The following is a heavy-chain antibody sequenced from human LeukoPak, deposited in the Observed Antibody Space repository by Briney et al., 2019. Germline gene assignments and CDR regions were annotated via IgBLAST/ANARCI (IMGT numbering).Heavy chain of an antibody. Sequence: SETLSLTCTVSGYSISSGYYWGWIRQPPGKGLEWIGSIYHSGSTYYNPSLKSRVTISVDTSKNQFSPKLSSVTAADTAVYYCARGGLLDYWGQGTLVTVSS. J-gene: IGHJ4*02. CDR3: ARGGLLDY. CDR1: GYSISSGYY. V-gene: IGHV4-38-2*02. CDR2: IYHSGST.